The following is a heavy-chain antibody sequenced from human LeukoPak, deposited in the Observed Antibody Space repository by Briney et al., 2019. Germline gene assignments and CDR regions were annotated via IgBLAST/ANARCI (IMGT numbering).Heavy chain of an antibody. CDR1: GYTLTELS. V-gene: IGHV1-24*01. Sequence: ASVKVSCKASGYTLTELSMHWVRQAPGKGLEWMGGFDPEDGETIYAQKFQGRVTMSEDTSTDTAYMELSSLRSEDTAVYYCATELRYSYGYPNYYYGMDVWGKGTTVTVSS. D-gene: IGHD5-18*01. CDR2: FDPEDGET. CDR3: ATELRYSYGYPNYYYGMDV. J-gene: IGHJ6*04.